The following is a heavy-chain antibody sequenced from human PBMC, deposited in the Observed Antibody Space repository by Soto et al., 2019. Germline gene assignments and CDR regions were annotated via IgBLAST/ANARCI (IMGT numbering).Heavy chain of an antibody. Sequence: QVQLQESGPGLVKPSQTLSLTCTVSGDSISSGDYYWSWISQPPVKGLEWIGYIYYSGSTYYNPSLKSRFTISVDTSKHLFSLKLSSVTAAGTAVYYCGRGDYYDSSGYFPGGMAVWGQGPTVTVSS. CDR1: GDSISSGDYY. D-gene: IGHD3-22*01. CDR2: IYYSGST. CDR3: GRGDYYDSSGYFPGGMAV. J-gene: IGHJ6*02. V-gene: IGHV4-30-4*01.